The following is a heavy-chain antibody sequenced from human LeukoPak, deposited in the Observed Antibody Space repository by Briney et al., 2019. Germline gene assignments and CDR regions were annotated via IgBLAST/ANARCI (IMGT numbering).Heavy chain of an antibody. Sequence: GGSLRLSCAASGFTFSNYWMNWVRQAPGKGPEWVANIKKDGREKYYVDSVKGRFTISRDNAKNSLYLQMNSLRADDTAVYFCAGGAGFLTDYWGQGALVTVSS. D-gene: IGHD2/OR15-2a*01. V-gene: IGHV3-7*01. J-gene: IGHJ4*02. CDR1: GFTFSNYW. CDR3: AGGAGFLTDY. CDR2: IKKDGREK.